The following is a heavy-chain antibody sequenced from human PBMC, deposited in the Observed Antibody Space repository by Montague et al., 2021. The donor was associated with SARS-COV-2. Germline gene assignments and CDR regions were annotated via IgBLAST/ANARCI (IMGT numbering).Heavy chain of an antibody. D-gene: IGHD4-17*01. CDR1: GDSVCSNTAA. CDR2: TNYRSKWTS. CDR3: VRDTGSAQAGFDA. V-gene: IGHV6-1*01. Sequence: CAISGDSVCSNTAACNWIRQSPSGGLEWLGRTNYRSKWTSDYATSVEGRISIDPDTSKNQFFLHLRSVTPEDTGVYYCVRDTGSAQAGFDAWGQGTLVTVSS. J-gene: IGHJ4*02.